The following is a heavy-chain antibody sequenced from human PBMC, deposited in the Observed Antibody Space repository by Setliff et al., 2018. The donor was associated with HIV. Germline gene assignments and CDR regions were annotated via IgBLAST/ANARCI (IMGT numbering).Heavy chain of an antibody. CDR1: GFRFRSYW. CDR2: VKQDGTET. Sequence: GGSLRLSCAASGFRFRSYWMSWVRQAPGKGLESVANVKQDGTETLYVDSVKGRFTISRDNANNLVYLQMNSLRAEDTAEYYCAKELAASGLGYFDSWGRGILVTVSS. CDR3: AKELAASGLGYFDS. V-gene: IGHV3-7*03. J-gene: IGHJ4*02. D-gene: IGHD3-22*01.